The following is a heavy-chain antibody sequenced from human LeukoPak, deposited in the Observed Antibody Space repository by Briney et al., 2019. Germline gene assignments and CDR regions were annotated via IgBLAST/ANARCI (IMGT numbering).Heavy chain of an antibody. D-gene: IGHD3-10*01. V-gene: IGHV4-59*01. CDR1: PGSISSYY. J-gene: IGHJ6*02. CDR3: HRDRRYYSGCESFYYYYGIDV. CDR2: IYYNGST. Sequence: SETLSLTCTVSPGSISSYYWSWLRQPPGKGLEWIGYIYYNGSTNYNPSLKSRVTISVDTSKNQFSLRQSSVTAADTAVHYGHRDRRYYSGCESFYYYYGIDVWGQGTTVTVSS.